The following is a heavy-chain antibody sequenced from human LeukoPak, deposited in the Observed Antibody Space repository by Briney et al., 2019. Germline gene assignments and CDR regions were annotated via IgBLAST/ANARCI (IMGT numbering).Heavy chain of an antibody. CDR2: IHYSGST. V-gene: IGHV4-59*08. J-gene: IGHJ5*02. CDR1: GGSISSYY. Sequence: NPSETLSLTCTVSGGSISSYYWSWIRQPPGKGLEWIGYIHYSGSTSYNPSLKSRVTISVDTSKNQFSLKLSSVTAADTAVYYCARHYDSSGYYPNWFDPWGQGTLVTVSS. D-gene: IGHD3-22*01. CDR3: ARHYDSSGYYPNWFDP.